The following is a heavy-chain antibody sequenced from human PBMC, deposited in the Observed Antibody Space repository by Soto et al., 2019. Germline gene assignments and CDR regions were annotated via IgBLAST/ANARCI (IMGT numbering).Heavy chain of an antibody. D-gene: IGHD3-16*02. CDR1: GASISSGGYY. CDR3: ARVLRDVLSDRYYWYFDL. V-gene: IGHV4-31*01. CDR2: IYYIGTS. Sequence: QVQLQESGPGLVKPSQTLSLTCTVSGASISSGGYYWGWIRQHPGKGLEWIGFIYYIGTSYYNPSLESLITLSVDTSKNHFSLNLTSVTAADPAVYYCARVLRDVLSDRYYWYFDLWGRGTLVTVSS. J-gene: IGHJ2*01.